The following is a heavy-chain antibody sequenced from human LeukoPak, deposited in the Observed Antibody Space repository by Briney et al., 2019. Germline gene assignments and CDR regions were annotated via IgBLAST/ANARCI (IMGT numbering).Heavy chain of an antibody. D-gene: IGHD2-2*01. V-gene: IGHV1-69*06. CDR3: AGGRTDIVVVPATLRNYYFDY. J-gene: IGHJ4*02. CDR2: IMPMFGKT. CDR1: GGTFSSYD. Sequence: ASVKVSRKASGGTFSSYDIIWVRQAPGQGLEWMGGIMPMFGKTNNAQKFQGRVTTTADKATSTAYMELSSLRSEDTAVYYCAGGRTDIVVVPATLRNYYFDYWGQGTLVTVSS.